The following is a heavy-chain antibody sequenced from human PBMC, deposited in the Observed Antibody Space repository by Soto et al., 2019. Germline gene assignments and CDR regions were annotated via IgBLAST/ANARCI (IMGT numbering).Heavy chain of an antibody. V-gene: IGHV3-30*18. CDR1: GFIFSDFG. CDR2: ISYDGNNK. Sequence: QVNLVESGGGVVQPGRSLRLSCEASGFIFSDFGMHWVRQAPGKGLEWVAVISYDGNNKYYAQSVKCRFTISRDNSKNTLFLNMDSLRPEDTAVYHCVKGDLDTAVVNSPDAFDFWGPGTMVTVS. D-gene: IGHD5-18*01. CDR3: VKGDLDTAVVNSPDAFDF. J-gene: IGHJ3*01.